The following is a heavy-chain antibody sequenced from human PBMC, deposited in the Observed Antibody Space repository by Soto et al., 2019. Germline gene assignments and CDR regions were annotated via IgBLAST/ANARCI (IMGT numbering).Heavy chain of an antibody. D-gene: IGHD6-13*01. CDR1: GGSMIAYY. V-gene: IGHV4-59*01. CDR2: TYYSGST. CDR3: ARVRGTAGKRYFDY. Sequence: SETLSLTCTVSGGSMIAYYWNWMRQPPGKGLQWIGYTYYSGSTTYNPSLKSRVTISVDSSKNQFSLKLDSVTPADTAVYYCARVRGTAGKRYFDYWGPGTLVTVSA. J-gene: IGHJ4*02.